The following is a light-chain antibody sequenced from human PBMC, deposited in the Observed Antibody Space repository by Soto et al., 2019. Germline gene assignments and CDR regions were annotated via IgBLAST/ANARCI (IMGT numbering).Light chain of an antibody. Sequence: QSVLTQPASVSGSPGQTITISCTGTSTDIGSYDLVSWYQQHPGKVPKLMIYEGSKRPSGVSYRFSASKSGNTGSLTISGLQAEDEADYYCCAFSSSSYVIFGGGTQLTVL. J-gene: IGLJ2*01. V-gene: IGLV2-23*01. CDR1: STDIGSYDL. CDR3: CAFSSSSYVI. CDR2: EGS.